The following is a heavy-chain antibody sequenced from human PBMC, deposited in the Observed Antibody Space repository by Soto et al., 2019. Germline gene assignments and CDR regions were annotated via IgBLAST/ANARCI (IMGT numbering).Heavy chain of an antibody. J-gene: IGHJ4*02. CDR1: GGSISSHDYY. V-gene: IGHV4-31*03. CDR2: IHNSGIP. D-gene: IGHD2-8*01. Sequence: SETLSLTCTASGGSISSHDYYWSWIRQHPAKGLEWIGYIHNSGIPYYNPSLRSRVTISVDTSKNQVSLELRSVTAADTAVYYCAGKPNAIYYFDDWGQGTLVTVSS. CDR3: AGKPNAIYYFDD.